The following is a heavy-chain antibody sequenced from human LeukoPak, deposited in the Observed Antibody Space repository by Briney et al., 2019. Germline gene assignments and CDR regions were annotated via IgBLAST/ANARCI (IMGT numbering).Heavy chain of an antibody. Sequence: SVKVSCKASGGTLSSYAISWVRQAPGQGLEWMGGIIPIFGTANYAQKFQGRVTITTDESTSTAYMELSSLRSEDTAVYYCASSFVVVTASLHFQHWGQGTLVTVSS. CDR2: IIPIFGTA. J-gene: IGHJ1*01. V-gene: IGHV1-69*05. CDR3: ASSFVVVTASLHFQH. D-gene: IGHD2-21*02. CDR1: GGTLSSYA.